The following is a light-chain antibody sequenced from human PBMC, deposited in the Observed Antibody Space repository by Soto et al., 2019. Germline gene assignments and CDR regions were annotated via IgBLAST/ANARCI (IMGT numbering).Light chain of an antibody. CDR1: QNIRRR. Sequence: DFQMTQSPSTPFASVGDSVTITCRASQNIRRRFAWFQQTPGKAPKLLIYDASSLESGVPQRFSGGGSGTEFTITISSLQTDESSTYYCQQYHSYWTFGQGTKVDI. CDR3: QQYHSYWT. J-gene: IGKJ1*01. V-gene: IGKV1-5*01. CDR2: DAS.